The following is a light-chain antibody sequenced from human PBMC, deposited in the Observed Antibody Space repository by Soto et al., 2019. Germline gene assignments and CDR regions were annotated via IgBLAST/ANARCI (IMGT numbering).Light chain of an antibody. Sequence: DVQMTQSPSTLSAFVGDRVIITCRASQNIDSWLAWYQQKPGKAPNLLLYEASNLEVGVPSRFSGSGSGTEFSLTINSLQPDDFATDYCQQYATYPLTFGGGTEVGIK. CDR3: QQYATYPLT. CDR1: QNIDSW. J-gene: IGKJ4*01. CDR2: EAS. V-gene: IGKV1-5*03.